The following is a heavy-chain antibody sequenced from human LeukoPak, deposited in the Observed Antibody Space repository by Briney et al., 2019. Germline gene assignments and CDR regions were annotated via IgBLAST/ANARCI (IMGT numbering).Heavy chain of an antibody. V-gene: IGHV1-46*01. CDR3: VTYYDSSGYYYVGHY. CDR1: GYTFTSYY. CDR2: INPSGGST. J-gene: IGHJ4*02. Sequence: ASVKVSCKASGYTFTSYYMHWVRQAPGQGLEWMGIINPSGGSTSYAQKFQGRVTMTRDMSTSTVYMELSSLRSEDTAVYYCVTYYDSSGYYYVGHYWGQGTLVTVSS. D-gene: IGHD3-22*01.